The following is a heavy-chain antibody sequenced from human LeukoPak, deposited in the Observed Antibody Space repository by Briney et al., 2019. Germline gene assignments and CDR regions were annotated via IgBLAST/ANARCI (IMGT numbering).Heavy chain of an antibody. V-gene: IGHV4-59*08. J-gene: IGHJ4*02. CDR3: ARHVGEGSSTGFDY. D-gene: IGHD1-26*01. CDR2: IFSSGST. Sequence: SDTLSLTCTVSGGSMSNYYWSWIRQPPGEGLEWIAYIFSSGSTKYNPSLKSRVTISADTSKNQFSLNLRSVTAADTAVYYCARHVGEGSSTGFDYWGQGTLVTVSS. CDR1: GGSMSNYY.